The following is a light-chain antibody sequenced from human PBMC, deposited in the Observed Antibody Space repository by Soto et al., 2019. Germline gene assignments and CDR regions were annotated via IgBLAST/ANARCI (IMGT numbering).Light chain of an antibody. CDR3: QPYGTSPP. CDR1: ESLSSAY. J-gene: IGKJ5*01. CDR2: GAS. V-gene: IGKV3-20*01. Sequence: LGPLSLAPGETATLSCMASESLSSAYLAWYQQKPGQAPRLLLYGASTRATGIPDRFSGSGSGTEFTLTISRLEPEDLAVYYCQPYGTSPPFAQGTRLEIK.